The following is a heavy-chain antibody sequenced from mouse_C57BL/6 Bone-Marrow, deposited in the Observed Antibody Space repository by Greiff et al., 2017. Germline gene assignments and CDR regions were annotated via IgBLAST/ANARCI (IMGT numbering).Heavy chain of an antibody. CDR3: ARDHYDYDNFAY. CDR1: GFTFSSYA. J-gene: IGHJ3*01. D-gene: IGHD2-4*01. CDR2: ISDGGSYT. V-gene: IGHV5-4*01. Sequence: EVNVVESGGGLVKPGGSLQLSCAASGFTFSSYAMSWVRQTPEKRLEWVATISDGGSYTYYPANVKGRFTISRDNAKNQLYLQMRHLKSEDTAMYYCARDHYDYDNFAYWGQGTLVTVSA.